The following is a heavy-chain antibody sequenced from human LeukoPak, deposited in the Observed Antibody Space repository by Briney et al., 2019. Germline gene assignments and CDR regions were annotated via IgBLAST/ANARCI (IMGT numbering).Heavy chain of an antibody. CDR3: ARGGGWNYADYGGRWFDP. CDR1: GYMFNSHG. D-gene: IGHD4-17*01. V-gene: IGHV1-18*01. CDR2: ISTYKGNT. Sequence: ASVKVSCKTSGYMFNSHGITWVRQAPGQGLEWMGWISTYKGNTKNAEKFQGRVTITTDTSTTTAYMELRSLRSDDTAVYYCARGGGWNYADYGGRWFDPWGQGTLVTVSS. J-gene: IGHJ5*02.